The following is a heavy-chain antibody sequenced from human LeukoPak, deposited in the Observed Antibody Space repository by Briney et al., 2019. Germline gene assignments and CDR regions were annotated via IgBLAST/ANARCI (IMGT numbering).Heavy chain of an antibody. CDR1: GFTLSRYA. J-gene: IGHJ4*02. CDR2: ISGSGTIT. CDR3: AILTTHCGSSQFDY. Sequence: QPGGSLRLSCVASGFTLSRYAMSWVRQLPGKGLEWVSAISGSGTITYYADSVKGRFTISTGQSKEPLYLQMNSLRGEDTAIYVCAILTTHCGSSQFDYWGQGTLVTVSS. V-gene: IGHV3-23*01. D-gene: IGHD6-6*01.